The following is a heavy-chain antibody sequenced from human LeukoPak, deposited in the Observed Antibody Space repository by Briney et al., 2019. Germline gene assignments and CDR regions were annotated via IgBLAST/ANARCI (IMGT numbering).Heavy chain of an antibody. CDR3: ARDLTMVRTMLGY. CDR2: IRYDGSNK. D-gene: IGHD3-10*01. Sequence: GSSVRLSCAASGFTFSSYGMHWVRQAPGKGLEWVAVIRYDGSNKYYADSVKGRFTISRDNSKNTLYLEMNSLRTEDTAVYYCARDLTMVRTMLGYWGQGTLVTVPS. V-gene: IGHV3-33*01. CDR1: GFTFSSYG. J-gene: IGHJ4*02.